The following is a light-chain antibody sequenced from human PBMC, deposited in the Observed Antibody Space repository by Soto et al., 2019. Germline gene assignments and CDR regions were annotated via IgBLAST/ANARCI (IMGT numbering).Light chain of an antibody. CDR3: QQSYITLYS. Sequence: DIQMTQFPSSLSASVGDRVTITCRASQSISTKLSWYQKKPGKAPKLLIYAASTLQSGVSSRFSGTGSGTDFSLTISSLQPEDFAIYFCQQSYITLYSFGQGTNLEIK. V-gene: IGKV1-39*01. J-gene: IGKJ2*03. CDR1: QSISTK. CDR2: AAS.